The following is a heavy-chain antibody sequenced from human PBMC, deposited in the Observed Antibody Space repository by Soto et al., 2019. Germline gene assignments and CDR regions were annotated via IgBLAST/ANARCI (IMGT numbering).Heavy chain of an antibody. CDR2: IYWDDDK. V-gene: IGHV2-5*02. CDR3: DTRASPPAVEEQFDPYYYYCGLDV. CDR1: GFSLSTGGVG. D-gene: IGHD3-9*01. J-gene: IGHJ6*02. Sequence: QITLKESGPTLVKPTQTLTLTCTFSGFSLSTGGVGVGWIRQPPGKALEWLALIYWDDDKRYSPSLKSRLTSTNDTSKNQVVLIMSDMAPVDTASYYCDTRASPPAVEEQFDPYYYYCGLDVWGQGTTVTVSS.